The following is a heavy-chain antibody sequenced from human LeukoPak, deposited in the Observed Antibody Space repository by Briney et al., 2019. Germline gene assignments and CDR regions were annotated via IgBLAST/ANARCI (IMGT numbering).Heavy chain of an antibody. CDR1: GFTVGNNY. J-gene: IGHJ4*02. Sequence: GGSPRLSCAASGFTVGNNYMDWVRQAPGKGLEWVSLIFSHGETSYADSVKGRFTISRDNSKNTLYLQMNGLRVEDTAVYYCARDPPAVSINTYAWGQGTLVTVSS. CDR3: ARDPPAVSINTYA. D-gene: IGHD2-8*01. V-gene: IGHV3-66*01. CDR2: IFSHGET.